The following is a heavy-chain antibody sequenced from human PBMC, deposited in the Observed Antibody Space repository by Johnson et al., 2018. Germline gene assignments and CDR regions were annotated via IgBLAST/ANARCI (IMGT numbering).Heavy chain of an antibody. CDR2: ITWNSGLI. D-gene: IGHD4-17*01. V-gene: IGHV3-9*01. Sequence: VQLVESGGGLVQPGRSLRLSCAASGFRFDDYVMHWVRQAPGKGLEWVSTITWNSGLIAYADSVKGRFTISRDNAKNSLYLQMNSLRPEDTALYYCAKLPTTYGDYVGHYAMDVWGQGTTVTVS. CDR3: AKLPTTYGDYVGHYAMDV. J-gene: IGHJ6*02. CDR1: GFRFDDYV.